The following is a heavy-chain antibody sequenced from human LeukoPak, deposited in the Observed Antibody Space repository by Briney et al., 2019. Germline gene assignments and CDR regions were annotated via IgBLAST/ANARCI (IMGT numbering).Heavy chain of an antibody. Sequence: PSETLSLTCTVSSGSISGYYWSWLRQPPGKGLEWIGYIYHSGFTDYNPSLRSRVTISVDTSRNQFSLRLTSATAADTAVYYCARDQRCSRYDGGCDQWFFDLWGRGTLITVSS. CDR2: IYHSGFT. D-gene: IGHD5-12*01. V-gene: IGHV4-59*01. CDR3: ARDQRCSRYDGGCDQWFFDL. CDR1: SGSISGYY. J-gene: IGHJ2*01.